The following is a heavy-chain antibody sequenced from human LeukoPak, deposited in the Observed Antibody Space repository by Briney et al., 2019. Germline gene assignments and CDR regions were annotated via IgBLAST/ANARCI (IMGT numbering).Heavy chain of an antibody. J-gene: IGHJ4*02. Sequence: RGSLRLSCAASGFTVSRNYMSWVRQAPGKGLEWVSVIYSGGSTYYADSVKGRFTISRDNSKNTLYLQMNSLRAEDTAVYYCARGRNYYDSSLLYWGQGTLVTVSS. CDR3: ARGRNYYDSSLLY. V-gene: IGHV3-53*01. CDR1: GFTVSRNY. CDR2: IYSGGST. D-gene: IGHD3-22*01.